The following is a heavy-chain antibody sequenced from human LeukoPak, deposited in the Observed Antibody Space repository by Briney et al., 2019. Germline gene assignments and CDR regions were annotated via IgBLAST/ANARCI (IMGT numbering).Heavy chain of an antibody. CDR1: GDTFTSYA. CDR3: ARRYCSSTSCYAMRAFDI. Sequence: ASVKVSCKASGDTFTSYAMHWVRQAPGQRLEWMGWINAGNGNTKYSQKFQGRVTITRDTSASTAYMELSSLRSEDTAVYYCARRYCSSTSCYAMRAFDIWGQGTMVTVSS. CDR2: INAGNGNT. D-gene: IGHD2-2*01. V-gene: IGHV1-3*01. J-gene: IGHJ3*02.